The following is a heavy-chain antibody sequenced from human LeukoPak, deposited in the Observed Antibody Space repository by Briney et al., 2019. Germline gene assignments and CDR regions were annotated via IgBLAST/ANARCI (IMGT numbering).Heavy chain of an antibody. D-gene: IGHD3-3*01. V-gene: IGHV3-21*01. J-gene: IGHJ4*02. CDR2: ISSSSSYI. CDR1: GFTFSSYS. CDR3: ARDGTHPYDFWSGYYLNY. Sequence: PGGSLRFSCAASGFTFSSYSMSWVRQAPGKGLEWVSSISSSSSYIYYVDSVKGRFTISRDNAKNSLYLQMNSLRAEDTAVYYCARDGTHPYDFWSGYYLNYWGQGTLVTVSS.